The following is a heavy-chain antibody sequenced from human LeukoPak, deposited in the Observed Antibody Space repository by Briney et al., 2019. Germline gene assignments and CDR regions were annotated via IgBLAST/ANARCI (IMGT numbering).Heavy chain of an antibody. J-gene: IGHJ5*02. CDR2: IIPIFGTA. CDR3: ARGREVLRYFDWLLNNWFDP. CDR1: GGTFSSYA. V-gene: IGHV1-69*13. D-gene: IGHD3-9*01. Sequence: SVKVSCKASGGTFSSYAIGWVRQAPGQGLEWMGGIIPIFGTANYAQKFQGRVTITADESTSTAYMELSSLRSEDTAVYYCARGREVLRYFDWLLNNWFDPWGQGTLVTVSS.